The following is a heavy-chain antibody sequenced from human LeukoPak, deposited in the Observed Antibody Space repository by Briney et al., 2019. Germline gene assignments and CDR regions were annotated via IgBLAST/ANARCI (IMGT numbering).Heavy chain of an antibody. D-gene: IGHD5-18*01. Sequence: GGSLRLSCAASGFTSSSYSMNWVRQAPGKGLEWVSYISSSSTIYYADSVKGRFTISRDNAKNSLYLQMNSLRDEDTAVYYCARDRDTAMAFSTPWGQGTLVTVSS. CDR3: ARDRDTAMAFSTP. CDR2: ISSSSTI. V-gene: IGHV3-48*02. CDR1: GFTSSSYS. J-gene: IGHJ5*02.